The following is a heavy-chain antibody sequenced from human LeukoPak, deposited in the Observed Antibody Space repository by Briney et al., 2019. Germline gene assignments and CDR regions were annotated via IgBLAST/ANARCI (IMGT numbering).Heavy chain of an antibody. V-gene: IGHV3-72*01. CDR1: GFTFIDRN. Sequence: GGSLRLSCAASGFTFIDRNMDWVRQAPGKGLGWIGRIRNKANSYTTEYAASVKGRFTVSRDDSKNSLFLQMNSLESEDTAVYYCARRNSVTQGLDNWGQGTLVTVSS. CDR2: IRNKANSYTT. D-gene: IGHD5/OR15-5a*01. CDR3: ARRNSVTQGLDN. J-gene: IGHJ4*02.